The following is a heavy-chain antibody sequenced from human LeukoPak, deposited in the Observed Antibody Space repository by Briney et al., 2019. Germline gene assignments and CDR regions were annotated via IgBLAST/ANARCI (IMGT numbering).Heavy chain of an antibody. Sequence: PGGSLRLSCSVSGFIFSSYAMHWVRQAPGKGLEWVAVISYDGNDKYYADSVKGRFTISRDSSENTLFLQMSSLRIEDTAVYYCAREWGKSGFDYWGQGTLVTVSS. CDR2: ISYDGNDK. CDR1: GFIFSSYA. D-gene: IGHD1-26*01. J-gene: IGHJ4*02. CDR3: AREWGKSGFDY. V-gene: IGHV3-30-3*01.